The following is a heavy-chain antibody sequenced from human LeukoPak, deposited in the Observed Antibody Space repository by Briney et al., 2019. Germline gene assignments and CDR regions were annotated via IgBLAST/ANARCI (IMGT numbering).Heavy chain of an antibody. CDR1: GYSISSGCY. J-gene: IGHJ4*02. D-gene: IGHD4-11*01. CDR3: AREYSNSYVDY. Sequence: SETLSLTCTVSGYSISSGCYWGWIRQPPGKGLEWIGSIYHSGSTYYNPSLKSRVTISVDTSKNQFSLKLSSVTAADTAVYYCAREYSNSYVDYWGQGTLVTVSS. V-gene: IGHV4-38-2*02. CDR2: IYHSGST.